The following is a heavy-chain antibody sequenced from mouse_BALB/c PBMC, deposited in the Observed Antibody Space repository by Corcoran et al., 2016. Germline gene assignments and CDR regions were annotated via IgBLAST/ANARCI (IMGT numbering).Heavy chain of an antibody. CDR3: ARDYGSSQAWFAY. CDR2: INTYTGEP. D-gene: IGHD1-1*01. Sequence: QIQLVQSGPELKKPGETVKISCKASGYTFTNYGMNWVKQAPGKGLKWMGWINTYTGEPTYADDFKGRFAFSLETSASTAYLQINNLKNEDMATYFCARDYGSSQAWFAYWGQGTLVTDSA. CDR1: GYTFTNYG. J-gene: IGHJ3*01. V-gene: IGHV9-1*02.